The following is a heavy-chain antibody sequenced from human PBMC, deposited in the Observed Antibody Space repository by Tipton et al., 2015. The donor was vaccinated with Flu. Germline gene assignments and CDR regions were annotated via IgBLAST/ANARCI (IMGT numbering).Heavy chain of an antibody. CDR3: AKEVATITTVAGGMDV. D-gene: IGHD5-12*01. J-gene: IGHJ6*02. CDR1: GFTFSRYA. Sequence: SLRLSCAASGFTFSRYAMSWVRQAPGKGLEWVSAFSSSGGSRNYADSVRGRFTISRDNVKNTLYLQMNSLRAEDTAVYYCAKEVATITTVAGGMDVWGQGTTVTVSS. V-gene: IGHV3-23*01. CDR2: FSSSGGSR.